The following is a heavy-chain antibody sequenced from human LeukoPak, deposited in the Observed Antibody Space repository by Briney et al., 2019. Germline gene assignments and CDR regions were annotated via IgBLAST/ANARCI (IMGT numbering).Heavy chain of an antibody. CDR3: ARFDRHGGIVGAVDAFDI. Sequence: AGGSPRPSCAASGFTVSSNYMSWVRQAPGKGLEWVSVIYSGGSTYYADSVKGRFTISRDNSKNTLYLQMNSLRAEDTAVYYCARFDRHGGIVGAVDAFDIWGQGTMVTVSS. V-gene: IGHV3-66*01. J-gene: IGHJ3*02. CDR1: GFTVSSNY. D-gene: IGHD1-26*01. CDR2: IYSGGST.